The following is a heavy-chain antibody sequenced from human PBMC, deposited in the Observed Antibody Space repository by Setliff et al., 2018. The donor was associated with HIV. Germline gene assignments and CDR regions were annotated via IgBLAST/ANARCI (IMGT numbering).Heavy chain of an antibody. CDR1: GFTFTNYW. D-gene: IGHD6-19*01. CDR3: ASGGWSTYYYYGMDV. Sequence: PGGSLRLSCEASGFTFTNYWMGWIRQAPGKGLEWVSYISSSGSTISYADSVKGRFTISRDNAKNSLYLQMNSLRDEDTAVYYCASGGWSTYYYYGMDVWGQGTTVTVSS. CDR2: ISSSGSTI. V-gene: IGHV3-11*04. J-gene: IGHJ6*02.